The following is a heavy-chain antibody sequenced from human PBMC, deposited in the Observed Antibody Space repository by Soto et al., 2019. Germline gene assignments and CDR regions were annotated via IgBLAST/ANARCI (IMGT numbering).Heavy chain of an antibody. J-gene: IGHJ4*02. CDR3: AKTVYYGMTQKHSHFDY. CDR2: ISGSGGST. CDR1: GFTFSSYA. D-gene: IGHD3-3*01. V-gene: IGHV3-23*01. Sequence: GGSLRLSCAASGFTFSSYAMSWVRQAPGKGLEWVSAISGSGGSTYYADSVKGRFTISRDNSKNTLYLQMNSLRAEDTAVYYCAKTVYYGMTQKHSHFDYWGQGTLVTVSS.